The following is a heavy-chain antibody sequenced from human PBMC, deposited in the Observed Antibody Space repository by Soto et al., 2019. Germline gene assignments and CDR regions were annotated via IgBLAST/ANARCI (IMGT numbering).Heavy chain of an antibody. D-gene: IGHD3-10*01. CDR3: ARDRGSGLYYYGMDV. CDR2: IYSGGST. CDR1: GFTVSSNY. J-gene: IGHJ6*02. V-gene: IGHV3-53*02. Sequence: EVQLVETGGGLIQPGGSLRLSCAASGFTVSSNYMSWVRQAPGKGLEWVSVIYSGGSTYYADSVKGRFTISRDNSKNTLYLQMNSLRAEDTAVYYCARDRGSGLYYYGMDVWGQGTTVTVSS.